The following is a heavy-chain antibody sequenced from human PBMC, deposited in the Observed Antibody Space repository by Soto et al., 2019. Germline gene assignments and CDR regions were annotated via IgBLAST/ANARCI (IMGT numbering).Heavy chain of an antibody. J-gene: IGHJ3*02. CDR2: IYSGGDT. CDR1: GFTVSSNY. Sequence: EVQLVESGGGLVQPGGSLRLSCAASGFTVSSNYMSWVRQAPGKGLEWVSVIYSGGDTYYADSVKGRFTISRHNSKNTLYIQMNSLRADDSAVTLCARDTGQSALDIWGQGTMVTVSP. V-gene: IGHV3-53*04. CDR3: ARDTGQSALDI.